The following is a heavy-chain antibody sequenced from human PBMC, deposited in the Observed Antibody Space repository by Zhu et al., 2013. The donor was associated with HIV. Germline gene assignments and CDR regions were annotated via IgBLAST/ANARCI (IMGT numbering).Heavy chain of an antibody. CDR3: AREVPTVTTQGYFDY. J-gene: IGHJ4*02. Sequence: QVQLVQSGAEVKKPGSSVKVSCKASGGTFSSYAISWVRQAPGQGLEWMGGIIPMFGTANYAQKFQGRVTITADESTSTAYMQLSSLRSEDTAVYYCAREVPTVTTQGYFDYWGQGTLVTVSP. CDR2: IIPMFGTA. V-gene: IGHV1-69*01. CDR1: GGTFSSYA. D-gene: IGHD4-17*01.